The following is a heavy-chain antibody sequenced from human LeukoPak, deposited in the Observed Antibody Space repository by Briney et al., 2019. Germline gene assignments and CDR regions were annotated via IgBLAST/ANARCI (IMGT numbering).Heavy chain of an antibody. Sequence: SGTLSLTCAVYGGSFSGYYWSWIRQPPGKGLEWIGEINHSGSTNYNPSLKSRVTISVGTSKNQFSLKLSSVTAADTAVYYCARGSPRIPIDYWGQGTLVTVSS. CDR2: INHSGST. J-gene: IGHJ4*02. CDR1: GGSFSGYY. CDR3: ARGSPRIPIDY. V-gene: IGHV4-34*01.